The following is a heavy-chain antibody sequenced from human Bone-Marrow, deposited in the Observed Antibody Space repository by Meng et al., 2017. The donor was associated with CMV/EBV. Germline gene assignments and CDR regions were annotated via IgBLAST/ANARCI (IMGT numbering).Heavy chain of an antibody. CDR3: AKDRSDHYRYCSGGSCYGWFDP. Sequence: GGSLRLSCAASGFTFSSYSMNWVRQAPGKGLEWVSYISSSSSTIYYADSVKGRFTISRDNAKNSLYLQMNSLRAEDTAVYYCAKDRSDHYRYCSGGSCYGWFDPWGQGTLVTVSS. J-gene: IGHJ5*02. CDR2: ISSSSSTI. CDR1: GFTFSSYS. V-gene: IGHV3-48*04. D-gene: IGHD2-15*01.